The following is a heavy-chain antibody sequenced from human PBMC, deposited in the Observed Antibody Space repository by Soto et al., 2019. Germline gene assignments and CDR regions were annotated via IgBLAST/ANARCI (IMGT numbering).Heavy chain of an antibody. J-gene: IGHJ6*02. CDR1: GGTFSSYA. CDR2: FIPMFNRP. V-gene: IGHV1-69*01. Sequence: QVQLVQSGAEVKKPGSSVKVSCKASGGTFSSYAISWVRQAPGQGLEWMGGFIPMFNRPHSARKFQGRVTITEDESTSTAYMDLSSLRSEDTAVYYCARGQFHNVSKYDYALDVWGQGTRVTVSS. CDR3: ARGQFHNVSKYDYALDV.